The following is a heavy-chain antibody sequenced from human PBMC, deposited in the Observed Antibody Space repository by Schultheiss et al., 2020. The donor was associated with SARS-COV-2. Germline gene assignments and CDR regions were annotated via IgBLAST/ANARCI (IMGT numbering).Heavy chain of an antibody. J-gene: IGHJ3*02. CDR1: GFTFSSYG. V-gene: IGHV3-33*08. CDR2: IWYDGSNK. Sequence: GGSLRLSCAASGFTFSSYGMHWVRQAPGKGLEWVAVIWYDGSNKYYADSVKGRFTISRDNAKNSLYLQMNSLRAEDTAVYYCARDRGTGTMHDAFDIWGQGAMVTVAS. D-gene: IGHD1-1*01. CDR3: ARDRGTGTMHDAFDI.